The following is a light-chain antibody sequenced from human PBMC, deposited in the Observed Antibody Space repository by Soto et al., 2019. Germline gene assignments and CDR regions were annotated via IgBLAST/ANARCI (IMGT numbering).Light chain of an antibody. Sequence: DIPMTQSPPSLSASVGDTVTITCRARQSISSYLNWYQVRPGKAPTLLIYASFSLDGGISSRFSGSGAGTDFTLTIRNLQPEDSATYFCQQTYSAPRTFGAGTKVEI. V-gene: IGKV1-39*01. J-gene: IGKJ4*01. CDR1: QSISSY. CDR2: ASF. CDR3: QQTYSAPRT.